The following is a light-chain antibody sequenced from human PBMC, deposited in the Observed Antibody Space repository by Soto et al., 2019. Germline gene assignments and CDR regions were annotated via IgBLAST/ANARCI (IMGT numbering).Light chain of an antibody. CDR2: DAF. J-gene: IGKJ1*01. V-gene: IGKV1-5*01. CDR1: QSISNW. CDR3: QQYNSYPWT. Sequence: DIQMTQSPSTLSASVGDRVTITCRASQSISNWLAWYQQKPGKAPKVLIYDAFSLESGVPSSFSGSGSGTEFTLTISSLQPDDFATYYCQQYNSYPWTFGQGTKVEIK.